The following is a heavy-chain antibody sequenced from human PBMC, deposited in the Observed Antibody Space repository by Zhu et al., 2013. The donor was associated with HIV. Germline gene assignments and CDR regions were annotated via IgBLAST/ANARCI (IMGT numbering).Heavy chain of an antibody. Sequence: VQSGPEVKRPGSSVRVSCQASGVKLKFHAISWIRQAPGQGLEWLGSILPALASTKYGRNFQGRVSFTADTSQNTVYMELTNLKPDDTAVFYXARGGGHVVVAVGTFDVWGQGTSVTVSP. CDR2: ILPALAST. J-gene: IGHJ3*01. CDR3: ARGGGHVVVAVGTFDV. D-gene: IGHD2-15*01. CDR1: GVKLKFHA. V-gene: IGHV1-69*04.